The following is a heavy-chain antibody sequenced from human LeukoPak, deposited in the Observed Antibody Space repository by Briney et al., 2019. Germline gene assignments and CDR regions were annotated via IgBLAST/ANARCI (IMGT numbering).Heavy chain of an antibody. Sequence: GGSLRVSCAASGFTFSNYAMSWVRQAPGKGLEWVSSISGSGGSTYHADSVKGRFTISRDNSKNTLYLQMNSLRAEDTAVHYCATGLGTMIVPKYWGQGTLVTVSS. CDR3: ATGLGTMIVPKY. J-gene: IGHJ4*02. V-gene: IGHV3-23*01. CDR2: ISGSGGST. D-gene: IGHD3-22*01. CDR1: GFTFSNYA.